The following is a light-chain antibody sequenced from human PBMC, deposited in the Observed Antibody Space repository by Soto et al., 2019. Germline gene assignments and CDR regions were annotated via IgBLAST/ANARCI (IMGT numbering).Light chain of an antibody. CDR2: GAS. CDR3: QQHGSSPQT. CDR1: QSVSSNY. V-gene: IGKV3-20*01. J-gene: IGKJ1*01. Sequence: EVVLAQSPGTLSLSAGERATLSCRASQSVSSNYLAWYQQKPGQAPRLLIYGASSRATGIPDRFSGSGSGTDFTLTISRLEPEDFAVYYCQQHGSSPQTFGQGTKVDI.